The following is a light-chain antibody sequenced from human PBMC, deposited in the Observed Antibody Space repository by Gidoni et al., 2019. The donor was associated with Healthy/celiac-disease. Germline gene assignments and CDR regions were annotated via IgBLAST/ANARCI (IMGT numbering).Light chain of an antibody. CDR1: QSISSY. V-gene: IGKV1-39*01. CDR2: AAS. CDR3: QQSYSTPRS. Sequence: DIQMTQSPSSLSASVGDRVTITFRASQSISSYLNWYQQKPGKAPKLLIYAASSLQSGVPSRFSGSGSGTDFTLTISSLQPEDFATYYCQQSYSTPRSFXQXTKLEIK. J-gene: IGKJ2*03.